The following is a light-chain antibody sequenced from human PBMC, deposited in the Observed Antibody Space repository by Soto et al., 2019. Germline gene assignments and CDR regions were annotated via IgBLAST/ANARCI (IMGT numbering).Light chain of an antibody. CDR1: SGHSSYA. CDR2: LNSDGSH. V-gene: IGLV4-69*01. J-gene: IGLJ3*02. Sequence: QLVLTQPPSASASLGASVKLTCTLSSGHSSYAIAWHQQQPEKGPRYLMKLNSDGSHSKGDGIPDRFSGSSSGAERYLTISSLQSEDEADYYCQTWCTGIRVFGGGTKLTVL. CDR3: QTWCTGIRV.